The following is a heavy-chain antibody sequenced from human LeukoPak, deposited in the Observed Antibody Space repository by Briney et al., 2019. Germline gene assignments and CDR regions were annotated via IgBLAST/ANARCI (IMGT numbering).Heavy chain of an antibody. V-gene: IGHV4-34*01. Sequence: SETLSLTCAVYGGSFSGYYWSWIRQPPGKGLEWIGEINHSGNTNYNPSLKSRVTISVDTSKNQFSLKLSSVTAADTAVYYCARGDYLSSALDYWGQGTLVTVSS. D-gene: IGHD2/OR15-2a*01. CDR1: GGSFSGYY. CDR2: INHSGNT. CDR3: ARGDYLSSALDY. J-gene: IGHJ4*02.